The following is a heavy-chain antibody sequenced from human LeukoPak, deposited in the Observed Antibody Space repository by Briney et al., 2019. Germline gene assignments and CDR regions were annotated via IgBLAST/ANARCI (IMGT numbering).Heavy chain of an antibody. CDR3: AREDIQLWPRRHYYMDV. V-gene: IGHV4-4*07. J-gene: IGHJ6*03. CDR2: IYTSGST. D-gene: IGHD5-18*01. Sequence: SETLSLTCTVSGGSISSYYWSWTRQPAGKGLEWIGRIYTSGSTNYNPSLKSRVTMSVDTSKNQFSLKLSSVTAADTAVYYCAREDIQLWPRRHYYMDVWGKGTTVTVSS. CDR1: GGSISSYY.